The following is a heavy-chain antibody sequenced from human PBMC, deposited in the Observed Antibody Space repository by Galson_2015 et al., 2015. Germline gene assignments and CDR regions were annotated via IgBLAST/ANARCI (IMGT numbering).Heavy chain of an antibody. CDR3: ARRITAMVTYDY. CDR1: AFTFTTYW. D-gene: IGHD5-18*01. CDR2: INQDGSGR. Sequence: SLRLSCAASAFTFTTYWMGWLRQAPGKGPEWVANINQDGSGRYYVDSVKGRFTISRDNTQNSLYLQMHSLRAEDTAIYYCARRITAMVTYDYRGQATPFPGSS. V-gene: IGHV3-7*01. J-gene: IGHJ4*02.